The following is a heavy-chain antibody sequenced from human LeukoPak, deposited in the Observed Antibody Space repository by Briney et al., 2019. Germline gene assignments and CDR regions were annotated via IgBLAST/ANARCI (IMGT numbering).Heavy chain of an antibody. Sequence: SETLSLTCAVSGFSITSAYYWGWIRQPPGKRLEWIGSFYHSGSTYYNPSLKSRVTISVDTSKNQLSLKLRSVTATDTAVYYCVKDWPTIWSQGILVTVSS. V-gene: IGHV4-38-2*02. CDR1: GFSITSAYY. D-gene: IGHD3-3*01. CDR2: FYHSGST. CDR3: VKDWPTI. J-gene: IGHJ4*02.